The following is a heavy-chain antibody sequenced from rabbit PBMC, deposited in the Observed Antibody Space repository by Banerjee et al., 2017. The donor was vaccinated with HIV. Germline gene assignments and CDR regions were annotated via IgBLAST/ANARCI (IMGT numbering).Heavy chain of an antibody. D-gene: IGHD3-1*01. Sequence: QEQLVESGGGLVQPEGSLTLTCKASGFSFSSSYWICWVRQAPGKGLELIACIYTSSGSTYYASWAKGRFTITRSTSLNTVTLQMTSLTVADTATYFCARDGVGYTFDLELWGQGTLVTVS. V-gene: IGHV1S43*01. CDR3: ARDGVGYTFDLEL. CDR2: IYTSSGST. J-gene: IGHJ3*01. CDR1: GFSFSSSYW.